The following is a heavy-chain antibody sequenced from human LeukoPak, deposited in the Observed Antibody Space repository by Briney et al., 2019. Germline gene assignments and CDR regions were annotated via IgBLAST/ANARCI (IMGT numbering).Heavy chain of an antibody. Sequence: GGSLRLSCEASGFPFDTYAMSWVRQAPGRGLEWVSAISESGEKTYYADSVEGRFTISRDNSKNTLYLQMNSLRAEDTAVYYCARRAGAYSHPYDYWGQGTLVTVSS. D-gene: IGHD4/OR15-4a*01. J-gene: IGHJ4*02. CDR1: GFPFDTYA. CDR3: ARRAGAYSHPYDY. CDR2: ISESGEKT. V-gene: IGHV3-23*01.